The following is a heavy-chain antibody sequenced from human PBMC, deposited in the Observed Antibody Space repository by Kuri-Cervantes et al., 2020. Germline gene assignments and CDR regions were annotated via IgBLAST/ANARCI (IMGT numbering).Heavy chain of an antibody. V-gene: IGHV1-8*01. Sequence: ASVKVSCKASGYTFTSYDIIWVRQATGQGLEWMGWMKPTSASSGYAQKFQGRVTMTRNTSISTAYMELSSLRSEDTAVYYCARDGSSWYHWFDPWGQGTLVTVSS. J-gene: IGHJ5*02. CDR1: GYTFTSYD. CDR3: ARDGSSWYHWFDP. D-gene: IGHD6-13*01. CDR2: MKPTSASS.